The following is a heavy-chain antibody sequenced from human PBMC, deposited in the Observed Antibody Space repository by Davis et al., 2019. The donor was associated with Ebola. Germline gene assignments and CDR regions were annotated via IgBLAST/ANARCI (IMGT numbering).Heavy chain of an antibody. CDR1: GFNFSSYG. Sequence: GESLKISCAASGFNFSSYGMHWVRQAPGKGLEWVAVIWYDGSNKYYADSVKGRFTISRDNSKNTLYLQMNSLRAEDTAVYYCAKGGYTSGKDAFDIWGQGTMVTVSS. J-gene: IGHJ3*02. D-gene: IGHD6-19*01. CDR2: IWYDGSNK. V-gene: IGHV3-30*02. CDR3: AKGGYTSGKDAFDI.